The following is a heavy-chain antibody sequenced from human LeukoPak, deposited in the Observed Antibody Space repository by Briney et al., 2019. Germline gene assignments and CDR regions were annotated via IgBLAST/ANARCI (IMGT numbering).Heavy chain of an antibody. CDR2: IFSGGST. Sequence: GSLRLSCAASGFAVSSNYMNWVRQAPGKGLEWVSVIFSGGSTYYADSVRGRFTIARDDAKNSLYLQMSSLRDEDTAVYYCAREAIKDYWGQGTLVTVSS. CDR1: GFAVSSNY. CDR3: AREAIKDY. J-gene: IGHJ4*02. V-gene: IGHV3-66*01.